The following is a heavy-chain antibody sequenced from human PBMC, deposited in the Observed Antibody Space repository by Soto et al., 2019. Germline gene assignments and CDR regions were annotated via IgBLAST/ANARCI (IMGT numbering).Heavy chain of an antibody. D-gene: IGHD3-22*01. Sequence: GGSMRLSCEASGFSFSGYNMKWVRQAPGKGLEWVSANSGDRNYIYYADSVQGRFTISRNNAKNSVYRQMNSLRAEYTAVYYCARVVYFDRSAYGLWGQGTMVTVSS. CDR2: NSGDRNYI. CDR1: GFSFSGYN. CDR3: ARVVYFDRSAYGL. V-gene: IGHV3-21*01. J-gene: IGHJ3*01.